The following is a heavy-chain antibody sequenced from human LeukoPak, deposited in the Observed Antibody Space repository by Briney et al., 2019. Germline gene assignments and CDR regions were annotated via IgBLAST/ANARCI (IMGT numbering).Heavy chain of an antibody. CDR1: GFTFSTYG. D-gene: IGHD5-18*01. Sequence: GSLRLSCAASGFTFSTYGMYWVRQAPGKGLEYVSSISSNGNTYYANSVKGRFTISRDNPKNTLYLQMGSLRAEDTAVYYCAKDKYSPFDYWGQGTLVTVSS. V-gene: IGHV3-64*01. CDR3: AKDKYSPFDY. J-gene: IGHJ4*02. CDR2: ISSNGNT.